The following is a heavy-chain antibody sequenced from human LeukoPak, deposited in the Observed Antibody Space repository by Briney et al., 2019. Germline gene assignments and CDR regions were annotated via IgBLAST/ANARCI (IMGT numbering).Heavy chain of an antibody. CDR2: IYYSGST. J-gene: IGHJ4*02. D-gene: IGHD3-22*01. CDR1: GGSISSGGYY. Sequence: PSENLSLTCTVSGGSISSGGYYWSWIRQHPGKGLEWIGYIYYSGSTYYNPSLKSRVTISVDTSKNQFSLKLSSVTAADTAVYYCARRGGRTLYYHDSSGYYPFDYWGQGTLVTVSS. V-gene: IGHV4-31*03. CDR3: ARRGGRTLYYHDSSGYYPFDY.